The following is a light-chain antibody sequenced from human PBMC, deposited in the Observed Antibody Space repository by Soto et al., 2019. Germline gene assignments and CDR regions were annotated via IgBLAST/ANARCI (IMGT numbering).Light chain of an antibody. V-gene: IGLV1-44*01. Sequence: QSVLTQPPSTSGTPGQRVTISCSGSSSNIGSSTVHWYNQLPGAAPKLLIYDNDQRPSGVPERFSGSKSGTSASLAISGLRSDDEADYYCAAWDDSLNGYVFATGTKLTVL. CDR2: DND. CDR1: SSNIGSST. CDR3: AAWDDSLNGYV. J-gene: IGLJ1*01.